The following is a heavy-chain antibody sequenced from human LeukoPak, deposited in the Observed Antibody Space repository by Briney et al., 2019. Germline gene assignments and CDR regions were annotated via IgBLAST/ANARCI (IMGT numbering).Heavy chain of an antibody. CDR1: ESSFTYYW. J-gene: IGHJ5*02. V-gene: IGHV5-51*01. CDR2: IYPGDSDT. Sequence: GESLKISCQGSESSFTYYWLGWVRPMPGKGLEWMGIIYPGDSDTRYSPSFQGQVTISADKSISTAYLQWSSLKASDTAMYYCARHNGGDSSSWYADWFDPWGQGTLVTVSS. CDR3: ARHNGGDSSSWYADWFDP. D-gene: IGHD6-13*01.